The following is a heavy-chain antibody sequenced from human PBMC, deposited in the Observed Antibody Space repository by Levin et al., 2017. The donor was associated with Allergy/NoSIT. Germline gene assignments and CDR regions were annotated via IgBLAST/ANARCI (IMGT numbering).Heavy chain of an antibody. J-gene: IGHJ4*02. Sequence: PSQTLSLTCTVSGGSISSGDYYWSWIRQPPGKGLEWIGYIYYSGSTYYNPSLKSRVTISVDTSKNQFSLKPSSVTAADTAVYYCAREYCSGGSCLDYWGQGTLVTVSS. D-gene: IGHD2-15*01. CDR1: GGSISSGDYY. V-gene: IGHV4-30-4*01. CDR2: IYYSGST. CDR3: AREYCSGGSCLDY.